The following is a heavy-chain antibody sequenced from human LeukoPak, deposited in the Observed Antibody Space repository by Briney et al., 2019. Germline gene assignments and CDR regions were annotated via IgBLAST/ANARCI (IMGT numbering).Heavy chain of an antibody. J-gene: IGHJ4*02. D-gene: IGHD3-22*01. V-gene: IGHV5-51*01. CDR1: GYSFTSYW. Sequence: GESLKISCKGSGYSFTSYWIGWVRQMPGKGLEWMGIIYPGDSDTRYSPSFQGQVTISADKSISTAYLQWSSLKASDTAMYYCARHDHYDSSGYFPGHYWGQGTLVTVSS. CDR2: IYPGDSDT. CDR3: ARHDHYDSSGYFPGHY.